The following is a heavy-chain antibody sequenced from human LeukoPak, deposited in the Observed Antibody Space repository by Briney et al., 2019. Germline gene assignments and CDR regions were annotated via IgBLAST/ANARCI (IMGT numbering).Heavy chain of an antibody. V-gene: IGHV3-30-3*01. D-gene: IGHD1-14*01. CDR2: ISYDGSNK. Sequence: GGSRRLSCAASGFTFSSYAMHWVRQAPGKGLEWVAVISYDGSNKYYADSVKGRFTISRDNSKNTLYLQMNSLRAEDTAVYYCARNGYKASGDYWGQGTLVTVSS. CDR1: GFTFSSYA. J-gene: IGHJ4*02. CDR3: ARNGYKASGDY.